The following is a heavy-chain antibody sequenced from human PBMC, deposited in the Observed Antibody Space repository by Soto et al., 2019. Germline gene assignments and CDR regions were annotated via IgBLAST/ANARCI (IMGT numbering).Heavy chain of an antibody. CDR2: IYYSGST. D-gene: IGHD3-3*01. CDR3: ATRITVFGLLIPPFDP. J-gene: IGHJ5*02. Sequence: SETLSLTCTVSGGSISSGGYYWSWIRQHPGKGLEWIGYIYYSGSTYYNPSLKSRVTISVDTSKSQFSLRLSSVTAADTAIYYCATRITVFGLLIPPFDPWGQGTQVTVSS. CDR1: GGSISSGGYY. V-gene: IGHV4-31*03.